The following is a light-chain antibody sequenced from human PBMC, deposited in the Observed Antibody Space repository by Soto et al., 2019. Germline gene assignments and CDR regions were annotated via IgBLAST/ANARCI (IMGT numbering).Light chain of an antibody. V-gene: IGKV3-15*01. CDR3: QKYNNWPKT. J-gene: IGKJ1*01. CDR1: QGVSTY. Sequence: ELVMTQSPATLSLSPGERATLFCRASQGVSTYLAWYQQKPGQAPRLLIYGQSTRATGIPDRFSGSGSGTELNLTISRLQSEDFAVYYCQKYNNWPKTFGQGTKVDIK. CDR2: GQS.